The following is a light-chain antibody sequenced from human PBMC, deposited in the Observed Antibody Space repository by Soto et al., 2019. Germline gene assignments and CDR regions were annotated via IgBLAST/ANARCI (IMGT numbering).Light chain of an antibody. J-gene: IGKJ4*01. CDR1: QSISDT. CDR3: QQRSNWLT. CDR2: GAS. Sequence: EIVMTQSPATLSVSPGGRATLSCRASQSISDTLAWYQQKPGQAPRLLIYGASRRATGFPARFSGSGSGTDFTLTISSLEPEDFAVYYCQQRSNWLTFGGGTKVDI. V-gene: IGKV3-11*01.